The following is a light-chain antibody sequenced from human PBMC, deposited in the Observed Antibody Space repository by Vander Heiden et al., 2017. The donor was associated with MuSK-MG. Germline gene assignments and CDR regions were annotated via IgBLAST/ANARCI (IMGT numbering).Light chain of an antibody. Sequence: QSALTQPASVSGSPGQSITISCTGSSSDVGGYNYVSWYQQHPGKAPKLMSFDVNNRPSGVSNRFSGSKSGNTASLTISGLQAEDEADYYCCSYTSSSPLYVFGAGTKVTVL. CDR2: DVN. CDR3: CSYTSSSPLYV. J-gene: IGLJ1*01. CDR1: SSDVGGYNY. V-gene: IGLV2-14*03.